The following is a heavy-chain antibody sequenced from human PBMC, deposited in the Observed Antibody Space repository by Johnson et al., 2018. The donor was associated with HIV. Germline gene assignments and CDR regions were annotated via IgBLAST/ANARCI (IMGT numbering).Heavy chain of an antibody. CDR3: AKFGRIPRELEDAFDI. D-gene: IGHD1-26*01. V-gene: IGHV3-30*18. CDR2: ISYDGGKK. Sequence: QVQLVESGGGVVQPGRSLRLSCAASGFTFSNYGMNWVRQAPGKGLEWVAVISYDGGKKYYADSVKGRFAISRDNSKNTLYLQMNSLRGEDTAVYYCAKFGRIPRELEDAFDIWGQGTMVTVSS. CDR1: GFTFSNYG. J-gene: IGHJ3*02.